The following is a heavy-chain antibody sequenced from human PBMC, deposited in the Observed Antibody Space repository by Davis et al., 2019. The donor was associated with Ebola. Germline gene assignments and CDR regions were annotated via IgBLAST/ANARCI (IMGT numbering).Heavy chain of an antibody. CDR1: GLPFSTYT. D-gene: IGHD4-17*01. J-gene: IGHJ6*02. CDR3: ARDYGDYYYGMDV. Sequence: GESLKISCAVSGLPFSTYTMNWVRQAPGKGLEWVSSISSSGDFLYYADSLQGRFTISRDNANNSVSLQMNSLRAEDTAVYYCARDYGDYYYGMDVWGQGTTVTVSS. V-gene: IGHV3-21*01. CDR2: ISSSGDFL.